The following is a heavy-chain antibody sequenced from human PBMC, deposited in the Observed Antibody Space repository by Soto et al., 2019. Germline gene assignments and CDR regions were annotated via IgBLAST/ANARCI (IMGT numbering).Heavy chain of an antibody. D-gene: IGHD6-6*01. J-gene: IGHJ4*02. Sequence: SETLSLTCAVYGGSFSGYYWSWIRQPPGKGLEWIGEINHSGSTNYNPSLKSRVTISVDTSKNQFSLKLSSVTAADTAVYYCARLTLSIAAPGFDYWGQGTLVTVSS. CDR2: INHSGST. CDR1: GGSFSGYY. CDR3: ARLTLSIAAPGFDY. V-gene: IGHV4-34*01.